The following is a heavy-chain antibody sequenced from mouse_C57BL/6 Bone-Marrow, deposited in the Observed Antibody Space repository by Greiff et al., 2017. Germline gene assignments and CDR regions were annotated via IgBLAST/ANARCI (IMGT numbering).Heavy chain of an antibody. Sequence: EVMLVESGGGLVKPGGSLKLSCAASGFTFSSYTMSWVRQTPEKRLEWVATISGGGGNTYYPDSVKGRFTISSDNAKNTLYLQMSSLRSEDTALYYCARPRLSFYYFDYWGQGTTLTVSS. D-gene: IGHD1-2*01. CDR3: ARPRLSFYYFDY. CDR2: ISGGGGNT. V-gene: IGHV5-9*01. J-gene: IGHJ2*01. CDR1: GFTFSSYT.